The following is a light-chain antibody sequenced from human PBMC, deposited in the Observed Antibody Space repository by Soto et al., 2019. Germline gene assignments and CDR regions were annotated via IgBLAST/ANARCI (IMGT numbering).Light chain of an antibody. V-gene: IGLV1-40*01. CDR1: SSNIGAGYD. J-gene: IGLJ2*01. CDR2: GNS. Sequence: QSVLTQPPSVSVAPGQRVTISCTGSSSNIGAGYDVHWYQQLPGTAPKLLIYGNSNRPSGVPDRFSGSKSGTSASLAITGLQAEDEADYYCQSYDSSRVVFGGWTKLTVL. CDR3: QSYDSSRVV.